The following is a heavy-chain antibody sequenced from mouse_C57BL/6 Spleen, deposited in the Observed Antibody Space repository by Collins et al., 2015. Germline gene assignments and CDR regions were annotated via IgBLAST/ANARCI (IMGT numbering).Heavy chain of an antibody. CDR3: ASPNFDY. CDR2: IDPSDSYT. CDR1: GYTFTSYW. J-gene: IGHJ2*01. V-gene: IGHV1-59*01. Sequence: QVQLQQPGAELVRPGTSVKLSCKASGYTFTSYWMHWVKQRPGQGLEWIGVIDPSDSYTNYNQKFKGEATLTVDTSSSTAYMQLSSLTSEDSAVYYCASPNFDYWGQGTTLTVSS.